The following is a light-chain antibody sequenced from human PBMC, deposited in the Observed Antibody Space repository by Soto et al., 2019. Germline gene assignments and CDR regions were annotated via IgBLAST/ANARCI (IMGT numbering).Light chain of an antibody. V-gene: IGKV1-9*01. Sequence: DTQLTQSPSFLSASVGDRVTVTCRASQGINSYLAWYQQKPEKAPKLLIYTASTLQSGVPSRFNGSGSGTEFTLTSTSLHPEDIAAYSCQQLYTYPLTVGGGTKMEI. CDR2: TAS. CDR1: QGINSY. J-gene: IGKJ4*01. CDR3: QQLYTYPLT.